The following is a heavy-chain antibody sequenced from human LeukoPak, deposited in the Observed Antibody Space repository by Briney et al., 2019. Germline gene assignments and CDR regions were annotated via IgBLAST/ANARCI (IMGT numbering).Heavy chain of an antibody. D-gene: IGHD6-13*01. CDR2: ISYDGSNK. Sequence: GGSLRLSCAASGFTFSSYGMHWVRQAPGKGLEWVAVISYDGSNKYYADSVKGRFTISRDNSKNTLYLQMNSLRAEDTAVYYCAKEYSSSWYYFDYWGQGTLVTVSS. V-gene: IGHV3-30*18. J-gene: IGHJ4*02. CDR3: AKEYSSSWYYFDY. CDR1: GFTFSSYG.